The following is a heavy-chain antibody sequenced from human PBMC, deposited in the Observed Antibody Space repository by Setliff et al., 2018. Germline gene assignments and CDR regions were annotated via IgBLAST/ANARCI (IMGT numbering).Heavy chain of an antibody. CDR2: VYYSGYT. V-gene: IGHV4-39*07. J-gene: IGHJ3*02. Sequence: TETLSLTCNVSGGSVSSTSHYWGWIRQPPGKGMEWIGSVYYSGYTYSNPSLQSRFTISVYMSKNQFSLILRSVTAADTAVYYCARGRMRGSCSGPSCTYDPFDIWGQGTPVTVSS. CDR1: GGSVSSTSHY. CDR3: ARGRMRGSCSGPSCTYDPFDI. D-gene: IGHD2-2*01.